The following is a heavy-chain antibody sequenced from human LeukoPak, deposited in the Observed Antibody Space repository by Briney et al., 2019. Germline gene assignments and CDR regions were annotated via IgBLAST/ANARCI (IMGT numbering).Heavy chain of an antibody. CDR2: IYHTGSA. CDR3: ARYCTSTTCILRGFDY. D-gene: IGHD2-2*01. J-gene: IGHJ4*02. V-gene: IGHV4-38-2*01. CDR1: GYSFTSGHY. Sequence: PSETLSHTCSVSGYSFTSGHYWGWIRQPPGKGLEWIANIYHTGSAHYNPSLKSRVTISVDTSKNQFSLKLSSVTAADTAVYYCARYCTSTTCILRGFDYWGQGALVTVPS.